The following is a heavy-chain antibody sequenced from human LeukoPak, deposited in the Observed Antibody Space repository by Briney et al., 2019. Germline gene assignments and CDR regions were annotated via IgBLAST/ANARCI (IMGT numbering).Heavy chain of an antibody. CDR1: GYSISSGYY. CDR3: ARLQGYFQH. V-gene: IGHV4-38-2*02. J-gene: IGHJ1*01. Sequence: SETLSLTCTVSGYSISSGYYWGWIRQPPGKGLEWIGSIYHSGSTYYNPSLKSRVTISVDTSKNQFSLKLSSVTAADTAVYYCARLQGYFQHWGQGTLVTVSS. CDR2: IYHSGST.